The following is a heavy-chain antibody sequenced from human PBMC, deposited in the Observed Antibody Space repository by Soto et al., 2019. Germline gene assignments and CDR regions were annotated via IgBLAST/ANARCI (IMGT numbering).Heavy chain of an antibody. CDR2: VSGYNGNT. J-gene: IGHJ6*02. CDR3: ARFGSAPYYYYGVDV. CDR1: GYIFTNYD. V-gene: IGHV1-18*01. Sequence: QVQLVQSETEVKKPGASVKVSCKASGYIFTNYDITWVRQAPGQGLEWMGWVSGYNGNTKYAQKVQDRVTMTTDTSTRTVDMELRSLRSDDTAVYYCARFGSAPYYYYGVDVWGQGTTVFVSS. D-gene: IGHD3-10*01.